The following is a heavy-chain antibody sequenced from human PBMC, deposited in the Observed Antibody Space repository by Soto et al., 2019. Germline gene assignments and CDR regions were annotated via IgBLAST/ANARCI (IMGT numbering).Heavy chain of an antibody. CDR3: AKETGYSYGFQPNALDV. V-gene: IGHV3-23*01. Sequence: GGSLRLSCAVSGFTFSSYAMNWFRQARWKWLEWVSIISSRGDRTSFAESVKGRFTISRDDSKNTLFLHMNSLGAEDTAVYYCAKETGYSYGFQPNALDVWGQGTTVTVSS. D-gene: IGHD5-18*01. J-gene: IGHJ6*02. CDR2: ISSRGDRT. CDR1: GFTFSSYA.